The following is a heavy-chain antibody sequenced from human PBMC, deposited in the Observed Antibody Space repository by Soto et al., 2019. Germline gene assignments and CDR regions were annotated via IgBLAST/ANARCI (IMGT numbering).Heavy chain of an antibody. Sequence: PGESLKISCNGSGYSFTIYWIGLVLQMPGKGLEWMGIIYPCDSDTRYSPSFQCQVTISADKSISTAYLQWSSLKASDTAMYYCARRGDWGMDVWGQGTTVTVSS. J-gene: IGHJ6*02. CDR1: GYSFTIYW. CDR2: IYPCDSDT. V-gene: IGHV5-51*01. CDR3: ARRGDWGMDV. D-gene: IGHD3-9*01.